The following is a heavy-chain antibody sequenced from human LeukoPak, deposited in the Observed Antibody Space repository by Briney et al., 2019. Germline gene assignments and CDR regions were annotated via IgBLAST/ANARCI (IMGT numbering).Heavy chain of an antibody. CDR3: ARDADYYFDY. CDR2: IWYDGTNK. D-gene: IGHD3/OR15-3a*01. J-gene: IGHJ4*02. CDR1: GFNFTNYN. V-gene: IGHV3-33*08. Sequence: PGGSLRLSCAASGFNFTNYNMNWVRQAPGKGLEWVALIWYDGTNKHYGDSVKGRFTISRDNSKNTLYLQMNSLRAEDTATYYCARDADYYFDYWGQGTLVTVSS.